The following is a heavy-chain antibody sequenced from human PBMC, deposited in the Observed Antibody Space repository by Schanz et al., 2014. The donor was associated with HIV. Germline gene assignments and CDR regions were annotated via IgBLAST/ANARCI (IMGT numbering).Heavy chain of an antibody. CDR1: GFTFDDYT. D-gene: IGHD6-13*01. J-gene: IGHJ4*02. CDR2: VSWDGGST. Sequence: EVQLVESGGVVVQPGGSLRLSCAASGFTFDDYTMNWVRQAPGKGLEWVSLVSWDGGSTYYADSVKGRFTISRDNSKNSLYLQMNSLKTEDSGLYYCAKGGSSWPPFFDYWGQGTLVTVSS. CDR3: AKGGSSWPPFFDY. V-gene: IGHV3-43*01.